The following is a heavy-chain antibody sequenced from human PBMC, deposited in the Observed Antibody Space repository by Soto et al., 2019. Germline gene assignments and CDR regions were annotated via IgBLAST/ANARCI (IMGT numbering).Heavy chain of an antibody. CDR2: LYYSGST. J-gene: IGHJ6*03. CDR3: ASVRDYYYYMDV. Sequence: QLQLQESGPGLVKPSETLSLTCTVSGGSISTSTHYWGWIRQPPGKGLEWIGSLYYSGSTYYNPSLKSRVTIDVDTSKNQFSLKLNSVTAADTAAYYCASVRDYYYYMDVWGKGTTVTVSS. CDR1: GGSISTSTHY. V-gene: IGHV4-39*01.